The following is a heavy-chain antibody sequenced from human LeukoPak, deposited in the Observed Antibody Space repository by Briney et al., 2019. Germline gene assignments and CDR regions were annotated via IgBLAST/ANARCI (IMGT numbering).Heavy chain of an antibody. CDR3: TRVTEGNAFDY. V-gene: IGHV3-74*01. Sequence: GGSLRLSCAASGFTFSSSSMHWVRQAPGKGLVWVSRISTDGSSTTYADSVKGRFTISRDDAKNTLYLQMNSLRAEDTALYYCTRVTEGNAFDYWGQGTLVTVSS. J-gene: IGHJ4*02. CDR2: ISTDGSST. CDR1: GFTFSSSS.